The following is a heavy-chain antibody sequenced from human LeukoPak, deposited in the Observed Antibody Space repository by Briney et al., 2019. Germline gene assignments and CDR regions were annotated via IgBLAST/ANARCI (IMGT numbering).Heavy chain of an antibody. V-gene: IGHV1-46*01. J-gene: IGHJ4*02. CDR2: IKPNGGRT. CDR3: AREMPNTLYFDY. CDR1: VYTFTNYY. D-gene: IGHD2-2*01. Sequence: GASVTVSFTASVYTFTNYYMHWVRQPPGQGREWMGIIKPNGGRTNYAQKFQGRVTMTGDTSTSTVYMELSSLRSEDTAVYYCAREMPNTLYFDYWGQGTLVTVSP.